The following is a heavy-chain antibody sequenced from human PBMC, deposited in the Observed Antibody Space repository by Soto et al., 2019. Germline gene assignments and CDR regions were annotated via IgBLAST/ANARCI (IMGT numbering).Heavy chain of an antibody. CDR2: IYYSGST. CDR1: GGSISSSSYY. V-gene: IGHV4-39*01. J-gene: IGHJ3*02. D-gene: IGHD5-12*01. CDR3: ARHQRDGYNGEAFDI. Sequence: QLQLQESGPGLVKPSETLSLTCTVSGGSISSSSYYWGWIRQPPGKGLEWIGSIYYSGSTYYNPSLKSRVTISVDTSKNQFSLKLSSVTAADTAVYYCARHQRDGYNGEAFDIWGQGTMVTVSS.